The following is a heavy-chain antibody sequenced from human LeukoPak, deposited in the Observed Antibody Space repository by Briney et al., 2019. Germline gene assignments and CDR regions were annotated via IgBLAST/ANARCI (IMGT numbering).Heavy chain of an antibody. CDR1: GFTFSTYW. D-gene: IGHD6-13*01. Sequence: PGGSPRLSCAASGFTFSTYWMSWVRQAPGKGLEWVANIKQDGNDKYYVDSVKGRFTISRDNAKSSLYLQMNSLRAEDTAVYYCARLPAPSSWFYFDPWGQGTLVTVSS. CDR3: ARLPAPSSWFYFDP. V-gene: IGHV3-7*01. J-gene: IGHJ5*02. CDR2: IKQDGNDK.